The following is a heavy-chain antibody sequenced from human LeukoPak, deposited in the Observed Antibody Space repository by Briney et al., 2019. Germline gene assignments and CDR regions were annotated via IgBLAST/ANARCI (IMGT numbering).Heavy chain of an antibody. D-gene: IGHD2-15*01. Sequence: GGSLRLSCAASGFTFSSYGMHWVRQAPGKGLEWVAFISYDEISKYYADSVKGRFTISRDNAKNSLYLQMNSLRAEDTAVYYCATDSLDAFDIWGQGTMVTVSS. CDR3: ATDSLDAFDI. J-gene: IGHJ3*02. CDR1: GFTFSSYG. V-gene: IGHV3-30*02. CDR2: ISYDEISK.